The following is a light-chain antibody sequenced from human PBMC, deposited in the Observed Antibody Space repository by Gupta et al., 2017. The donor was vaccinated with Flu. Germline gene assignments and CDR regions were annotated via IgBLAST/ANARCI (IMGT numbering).Light chain of an antibody. V-gene: IGKV2-30*01. Sequence: DVVMTQSPLSLPVTLGQPASISCTSSRSLVYSDGNTYLNWYHQRPGQAPRRLIYKVSDRGSGLTHRFSGSGQATDFRLKISSGDAEDVGVYYCMQATHSAPGYTFGQGTKLEI. CDR3: MQATHSAPGYT. CDR1: RSLVYSDGNTY. J-gene: IGKJ2*01. CDR2: KVS.